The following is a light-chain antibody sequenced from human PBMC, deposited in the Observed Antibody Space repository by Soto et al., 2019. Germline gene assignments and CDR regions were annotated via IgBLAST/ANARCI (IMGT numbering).Light chain of an antibody. CDR2: DAS. J-gene: IGKJ1*01. CDR3: QQGNTWPWT. Sequence: EIVLTQSPATLSLSPGERGTLSCRASESVTNYLAWYQQKPGQAPRLLILDASDRATGIPARFSGSGSGTDFTLTISSLEPEDFAFYYCQQGNTWPWTFGQGTKVDIK. V-gene: IGKV3-11*01. CDR1: ESVTNY.